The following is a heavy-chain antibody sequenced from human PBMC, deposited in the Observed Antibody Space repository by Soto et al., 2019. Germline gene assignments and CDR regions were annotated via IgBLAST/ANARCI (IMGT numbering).Heavy chain of an antibody. CDR2: IIPIFGTA. J-gene: IGHJ6*02. Sequence: VASVKVSCKASGGTFSSYAISWVRQAPGQGLEWMGGIIPIFGTANYAQKFQGRVTITADESTSTAYMELSSLRSEDTAVYYCARELHYYDSGNYYYYGMDVWGQGTTVTVSS. CDR3: ARELHYYDSGNYYYYGMDV. CDR1: GGTFSSYA. D-gene: IGHD3-22*01. V-gene: IGHV1-69*13.